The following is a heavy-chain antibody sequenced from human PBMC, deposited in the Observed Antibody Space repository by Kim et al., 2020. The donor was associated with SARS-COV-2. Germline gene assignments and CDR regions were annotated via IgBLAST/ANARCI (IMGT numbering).Heavy chain of an antibody. Sequence: SETLSLTCTVSGGSISSSRYYWGWIRQPPGKGLEWIGMYTTGSTSYNPSLRSRVTISADTSKNQFSLNLTSVTAADTAVYYCARDAFCSGGSCYSNWFDPWGQGTLVTVSS. CDR3: ARDAFCSGGSCYSNWFDP. CDR1: GGSISSSRYY. V-gene: IGHV4-39*07. D-gene: IGHD2-15*01. J-gene: IGHJ5*02. CDR2: MYTTGST.